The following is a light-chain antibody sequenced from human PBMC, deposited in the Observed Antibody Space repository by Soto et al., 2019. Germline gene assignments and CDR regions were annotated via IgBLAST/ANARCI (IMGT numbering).Light chain of an antibody. V-gene: IGKV4-1*01. Sequence: DIVMTQSPDSLAVSLGERATINCKSSQSVLYSSDSKNYLAWYQQKPGQPPKLLIYWASTRESGVPDRFSGSGSGTDFTLTISSLQAEDVAVYYCQQYYSPPVFFGGGTKVEIK. J-gene: IGKJ4*01. CDR3: QQYYSPPVF. CDR2: WAS. CDR1: QSVLYSSDSKNY.